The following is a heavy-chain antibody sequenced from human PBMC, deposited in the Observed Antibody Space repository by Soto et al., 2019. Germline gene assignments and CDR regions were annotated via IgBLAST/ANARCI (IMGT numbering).Heavy chain of an antibody. J-gene: IGHJ5*02. Sequence: PSETLSLTCTVSGGSISSYYWSWIRQPPGKGLEWIGYIYYSGSTNYNPSLKSRVTISVDTSKNQFSLKLSSVTAADTAVYYCARVEGVRGVEGGWFDPWCQGTLVTVSS. CDR1: GGSISSYY. V-gene: IGHV4-59*01. D-gene: IGHD3-10*01. CDR2: IYYSGST. CDR3: ARVEGVRGVEGGWFDP.